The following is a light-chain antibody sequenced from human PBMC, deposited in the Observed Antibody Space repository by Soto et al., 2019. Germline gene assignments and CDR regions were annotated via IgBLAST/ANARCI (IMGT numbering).Light chain of an antibody. J-gene: IGKJ1*01. Sequence: EIVLTQSPGTLSVSPGERATLSCRASQSFNSIYLVLYQQKPGQAPRRLICGASSRATGIPDRFSGSGSGTEFTLTISSLQSEDFAVYYCQQYNNWPWTFGQGTKVDIK. CDR1: QSFNSIY. CDR3: QQYNNWPWT. CDR2: GAS. V-gene: IGKV3D-15*01.